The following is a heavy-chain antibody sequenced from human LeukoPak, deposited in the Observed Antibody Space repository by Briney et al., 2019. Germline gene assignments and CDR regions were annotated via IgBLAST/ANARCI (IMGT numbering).Heavy chain of an antibody. CDR3: ARGGLVRGSINSFIAFDV. D-gene: IGHD3-10*01. V-gene: IGHV6-1*01. CDR2: TYYRSKWYY. CDR1: GDSVSRTDGG. Sequence: SQTLSLTCAISGDSVSRTDGGWNWIRQSPSRGLEWLGRTYYRSKWYYDDALSVESRISIKPDTSKNQLTLQLNSVTPEDTALYFCARGGLVRGSINSFIAFDVWRQGIMVTASS. J-gene: IGHJ3*01.